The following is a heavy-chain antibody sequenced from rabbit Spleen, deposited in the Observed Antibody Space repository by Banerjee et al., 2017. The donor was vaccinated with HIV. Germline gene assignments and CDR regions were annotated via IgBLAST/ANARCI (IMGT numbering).Heavy chain of an antibody. D-gene: IGHD1-1*01. CDR3: AGRIANYYALNL. V-gene: IGHV1S40*01. Sequence: QSLEESGGDLVKPGASLTLTCTASGFSFSITYYVYWVRQAPGKGLEWIACIYGGSGGRTYYANWAKGRFTVSKTSSTTVTLQMTSLTAADTATYFCAGRIANYYALNLWGPGTLVTVS. CDR1: GFSFSITYY. CDR2: IYGGSGGRT. J-gene: IGHJ6*01.